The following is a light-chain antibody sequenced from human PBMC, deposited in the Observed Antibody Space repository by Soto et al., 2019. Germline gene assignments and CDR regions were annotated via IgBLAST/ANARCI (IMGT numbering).Light chain of an antibody. CDR2: DVS. V-gene: IGLV2-11*01. J-gene: IGLJ1*01. CDR3: CSYAGTYTFYV. Sequence: QSVLTQPRSVSGSPGQSVTISCTGTSSDVGGYNYVSWYQQYPGTAPKLMIYDVSLRPSGVPDRFSGSKSGNTACLTISGLQAEDEADYYCCSYAGTYTFYVFGSGTKVTVL. CDR1: SSDVGGYNY.